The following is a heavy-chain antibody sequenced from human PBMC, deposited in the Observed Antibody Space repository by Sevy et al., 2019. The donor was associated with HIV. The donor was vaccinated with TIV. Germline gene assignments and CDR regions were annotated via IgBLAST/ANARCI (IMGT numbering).Heavy chain of an antibody. CDR3: AGDLAVEQGWRAFDP. CDR1: GYTFTGYY. D-gene: IGHD3-3*01. V-gene: IGHV1-2*02. CDR2: ISPNSGGT. Sequence: ASVMVSCKASGYTFTGYYMHWVRQAPGQGLEWMGWISPNSGGTNYAQKFQGRVTMTTDTSISTAYMELSRLRSDDTAVYYCAGDLAVEQGWRAFDPWGQRTLVTVSS. J-gene: IGHJ5*02.